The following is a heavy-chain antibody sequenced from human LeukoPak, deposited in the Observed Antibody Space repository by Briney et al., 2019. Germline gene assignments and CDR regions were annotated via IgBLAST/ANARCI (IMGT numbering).Heavy chain of an antibody. CDR3: ARDSTALDV. CDR1: GYTFTSYD. V-gene: IGHV1-3*01. CDR2: INAGNGNT. J-gene: IGHJ6*02. Sequence: ASVKVSCKASGYTFTSYDINWVGQAPGQRLEWMGWINAGNGNTKYSQKFQGRVTITRDTSASTAYMELSSLRSEDTAVYYCARDSTALDVWGQGTTVTVSS. D-gene: IGHD4-17*01.